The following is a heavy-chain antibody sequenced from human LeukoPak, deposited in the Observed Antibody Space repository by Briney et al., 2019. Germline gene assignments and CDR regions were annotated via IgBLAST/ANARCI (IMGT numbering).Heavy chain of an antibody. V-gene: IGHV1-69*05. Sequence: SVKVSCKASGGTFSSYAISWVRQAPGQGLEWMGRIIPIFGTANYAQKFQGRVTITTDESTSTAYMELSSLRSEDTAVYYCARDRLAVPHYFDYWGQGTLVTVSS. CDR3: ARDRLAVPHYFDY. CDR2: IIPIFGTA. D-gene: IGHD6-19*01. J-gene: IGHJ4*02. CDR1: GGTFSSYA.